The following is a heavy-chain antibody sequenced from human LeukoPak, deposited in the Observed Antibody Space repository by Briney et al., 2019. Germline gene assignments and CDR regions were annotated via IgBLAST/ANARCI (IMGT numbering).Heavy chain of an antibody. CDR1: GFTFSSYS. J-gene: IGHJ4*02. CDR2: ISSSSSYI. CDR3: ARDRRYYYDSSGYYGSLETHYFDY. D-gene: IGHD3-22*01. V-gene: IGHV3-21*01. Sequence: GGSLRLSCAASGFTFSSYSMNWVRQAPGKGLEWVSSISSSSSYIYYADSVKVRFTISRDNAKNSLYLQMNSLRAEDTAVYYCARDRRYYYDSSGYYGSLETHYFDYWGQGTLVTVSS.